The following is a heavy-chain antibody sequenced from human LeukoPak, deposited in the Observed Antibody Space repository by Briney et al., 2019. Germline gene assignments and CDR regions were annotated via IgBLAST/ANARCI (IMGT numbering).Heavy chain of an antibody. Sequence: GGSLRLSYAASGFTFSSYWMSWVRQAPGKGLEWVANIKQDGSEKYYVDSVKGRFTISRDNAKNSLYLQMNSLRAEDTAVYYCAKEVASSWPQGQYYFDYWGQGTLVTVSS. D-gene: IGHD6-13*01. CDR2: IKQDGSEK. V-gene: IGHV3-7*01. CDR1: GFTFSSYW. CDR3: AKEVASSWPQGQYYFDY. J-gene: IGHJ4*02.